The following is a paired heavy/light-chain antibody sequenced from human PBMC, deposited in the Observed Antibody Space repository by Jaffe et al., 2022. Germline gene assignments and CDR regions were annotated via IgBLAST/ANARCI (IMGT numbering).Light chain of an antibody. CDR1: SSNIGAGYD. Sequence: QSVLTQPPSVSGAPGQRVTISCTGSSSNIGAGYDVHWYQQLPGTAPKLLIYGNSNRPSGVPDRFSGSKSGTSASLAITGLQAEDEADYYCQSYDSSLSVLFGGGTKLTVL. CDR2: GNS. J-gene: IGLJ2*01. V-gene: IGLV1-40*01. CDR3: QSYDSSLSVL.
Heavy chain of an antibody. V-gene: IGHV4-34*01. CDR1: GGSFSGYY. J-gene: IGHJ6*03. Sequence: QVQLQQWGAGLLKPSETLSLTCAVYGGSFSGYYWSWIRQPPGKGLEWIGEINHSGSTNYNPSLKSRVTISVDTSKNQFSLKLSSVTAADTAVYYCARERWTTVTTGWGYYYYYYMDVWGKGTTVTVSS. CDR2: INHSGST. CDR3: ARERWTTVTTGWGYYYYYYMDV. D-gene: IGHD4-4*01.